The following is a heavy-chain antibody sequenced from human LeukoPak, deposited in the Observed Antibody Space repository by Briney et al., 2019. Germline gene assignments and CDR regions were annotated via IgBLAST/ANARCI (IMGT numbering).Heavy chain of an antibody. J-gene: IGHJ4*02. CDR3: ARGLRGYSYGQDY. V-gene: IGHV4-4*07. D-gene: IGHD5-18*01. CDR2: IYTSGST. CDR1: GGSFSSYY. Sequence: SETLSLTCAVSGGSFSSYYWSWIRQPAGKGLEWMGRIYTSGSTNYNPSLKSRGTMSVDTSKNQFSLKLSSVTAADTAVYYCARGLRGYSYGQDYWGQGTLVTVSS.